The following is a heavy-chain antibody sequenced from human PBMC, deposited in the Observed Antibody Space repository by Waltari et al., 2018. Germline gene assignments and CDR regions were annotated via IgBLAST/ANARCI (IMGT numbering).Heavy chain of an antibody. CDR2: IYSGGDT. D-gene: IGHD7-27*01. Sequence: EVQLVESGGGLIQPGGSLRLSCEVSGFTVSNNYIGWVRQAPGKGVEWVSVIYSGGDTYDADAVRCRCTISRDNSKNTLYLQMNSLRVEDTALYYCATWTGGSLGAFDNWGQGTMVTVSS. CDR1: GFTVSNNY. CDR3: ATWTGGSLGAFDN. V-gene: IGHV3-53*01. J-gene: IGHJ3*02.